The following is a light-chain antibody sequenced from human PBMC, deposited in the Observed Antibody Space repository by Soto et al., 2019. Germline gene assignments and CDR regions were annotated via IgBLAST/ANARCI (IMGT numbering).Light chain of an antibody. Sequence: DIQMTQYPSTLSASIGDRVTNTCRASQNIRSRVAWYQQKPGKAPDLLIYSASGLESGVPSRFSGSGFGTEFTLTISSLHPDDFATYYCQQYNGDSGFTFGGGTKVEIK. CDR1: QNIRSR. CDR2: SAS. V-gene: IGKV1-5*03. CDR3: QQYNGDSGFT. J-gene: IGKJ4*01.